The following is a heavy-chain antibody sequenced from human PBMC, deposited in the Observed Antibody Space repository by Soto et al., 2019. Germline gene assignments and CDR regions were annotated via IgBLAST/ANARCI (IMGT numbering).Heavy chain of an antibody. CDR1: GFTFSSYA. J-gene: IGHJ4*02. CDR3: AKRSSSWCFDD. V-gene: IGHV3-23*01. CDR2: ISGSGDST. D-gene: IGHD6-13*01. Sequence: EVQLLESGGGLVQPGGSLRLSCAASGFTFSSYAMNWVRQAPGKGLEWVSVISGSGDSTYYADSVKGQFTISRDNSKNTLYLQMNSLRAEDTAVYYCAKRSSSWCFDDWGQGTLVTVSS.